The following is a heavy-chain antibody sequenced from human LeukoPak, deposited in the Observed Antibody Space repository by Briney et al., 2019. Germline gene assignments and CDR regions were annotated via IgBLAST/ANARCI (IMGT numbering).Heavy chain of an antibody. CDR3: ARTALILEWELHPHWYFDL. D-gene: IGHD1-26*01. CDR2: ISSNGGST. Sequence: PGGSLRLSCAASGFTFSSYAMHWVRQAPGKGLEYVSAISSNGGSTYYANSVKGRFTISRDNSKNTLYLQMGSLRAEDMAVYYCARTALILEWELHPHWYFDLWGRGTLVTVSS. J-gene: IGHJ2*01. CDR1: GFTFSSYA. V-gene: IGHV3-64*01.